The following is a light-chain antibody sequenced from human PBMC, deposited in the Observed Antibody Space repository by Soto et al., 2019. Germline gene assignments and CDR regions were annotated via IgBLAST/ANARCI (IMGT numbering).Light chain of an antibody. Sequence: EVVMTQSPATLSVSPGERATLSCRAGQSVFSKLAWYQQRPGQAPTLLIFDASARAPGIPARFSGSGSGIEFTLTINSLQSEDFGVYFCMQYNKWPLRTFGQGTKVDI. CDR3: MQYNKWPLRT. CDR1: QSVFSK. CDR2: DAS. V-gene: IGKV3-15*01. J-gene: IGKJ1*01.